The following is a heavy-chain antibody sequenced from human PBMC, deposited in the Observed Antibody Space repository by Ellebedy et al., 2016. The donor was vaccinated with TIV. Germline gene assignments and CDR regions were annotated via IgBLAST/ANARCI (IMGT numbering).Heavy chain of an antibody. CDR1: GGSISSSSYY. V-gene: IGHV4-39*07. Sequence: SETLSLTXTVSGGSISSSSYYWGWIRQPPGKGLEWIGSIYYSGSTYYNPSLKSRVTISVDTSKNQFSLKLSSVTAADTAVYYCARDDTEILRYFDWLLQTNGMDVWGQGTTVTVSS. CDR2: IYYSGST. J-gene: IGHJ6*02. CDR3: ARDDTEILRYFDWLLQTNGMDV. D-gene: IGHD3-9*01.